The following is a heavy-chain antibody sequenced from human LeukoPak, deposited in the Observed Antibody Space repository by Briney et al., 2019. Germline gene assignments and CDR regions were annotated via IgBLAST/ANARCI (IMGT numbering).Heavy chain of an antibody. V-gene: IGHV1-18*01. D-gene: IGHD3-22*01. CDR3: ARKVPNDSSGYYYRGQFDP. Sequence: ASVKVSCKASGYTFTNYDINWVRQAPGQGLEWMGWISAYNGNTRYAQKFQGRVTMTTDTSTSTAYMELRSLRSDDTAVYYCARKVPNDSSGYYYRGQFDPWGQGTLVTVSS. J-gene: IGHJ5*02. CDR1: GYTFTNYD. CDR2: ISAYNGNT.